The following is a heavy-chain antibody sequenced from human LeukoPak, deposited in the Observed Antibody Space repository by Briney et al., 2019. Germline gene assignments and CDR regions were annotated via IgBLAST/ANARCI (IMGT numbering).Heavy chain of an antibody. CDR3: ARGRFGNPLQLQPRRPFDM. CDR2: INRSGVI. J-gene: IGHJ3*02. Sequence: SETLSLTCAVYGGSFNGYYWSWIRQSPGKGLEWIGEINRSGVINYNPSLKSRVTLSVDTSKSQFSLKLSSVTAADTGVFYCARGRFGNPLQLQPRRPFDMWGQGTMVTVSS. CDR1: GGSFNGYY. D-gene: IGHD1-1*01. V-gene: IGHV4-34*01.